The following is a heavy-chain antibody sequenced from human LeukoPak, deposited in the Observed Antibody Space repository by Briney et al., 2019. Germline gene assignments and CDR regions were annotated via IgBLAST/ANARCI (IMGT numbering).Heavy chain of an antibody. D-gene: IGHD4-11*01. V-gene: IGHV3-48*01. CDR2: ISSSSSTI. CDR1: GFSFSGYA. Sequence: GGSLRLSCAASGFSFSGYAMSWVRQAPGKGLEWVSYISSSSSTIYYADSVKGRFTISRDNAKNSLYLQMNSLRAEDTAVYYCARDAGGYSNYVKWFDPWGQGTLVTVSS. CDR3: ARDAGGYSNYVKWFDP. J-gene: IGHJ5*02.